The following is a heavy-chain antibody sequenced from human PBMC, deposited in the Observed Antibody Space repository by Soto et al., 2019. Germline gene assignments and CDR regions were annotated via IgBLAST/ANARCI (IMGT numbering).Heavy chain of an antibody. Sequence: GGSLRLSCAASGFTFSSYAMSWVRQAPGKGLEWVSTISGSGGSTYYADSVKGRFTISRDNSKNTLYLQMNSLRAEDMAVYFCAKDLKGYSSSWYGSIDYWGQGTLVTVSS. J-gene: IGHJ4*02. CDR1: GFTFSSYA. CDR3: AKDLKGYSSSWYGSIDY. D-gene: IGHD6-13*01. CDR2: ISGSGGST. V-gene: IGHV3-23*01.